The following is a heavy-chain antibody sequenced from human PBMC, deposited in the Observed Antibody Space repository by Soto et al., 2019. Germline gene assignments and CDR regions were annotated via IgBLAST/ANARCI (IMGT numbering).Heavy chain of an antibody. D-gene: IGHD2-15*01. V-gene: IGHV4-59*01. CDR3: ARAISIRSGYCSGGSCYPYYFDY. J-gene: IGHJ4*02. CDR1: GGSISSYY. Sequence: PSETLSLTCTVSGGSISSYYWSWIRQPPGKGLEWIGYIYYSGSTNYNPSLKSRVTISVDTSKNQFSLKLSSVTAADTAVYYCARAISIRSGYCSGGSCYPYYFDYWGQRTLVTVS. CDR2: IYYSGST.